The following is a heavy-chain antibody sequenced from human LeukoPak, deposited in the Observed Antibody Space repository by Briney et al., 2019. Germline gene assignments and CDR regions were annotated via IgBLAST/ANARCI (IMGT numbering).Heavy chain of an antibody. D-gene: IGHD4-17*01. CDR1: GFTFSSYG. V-gene: IGHV3-30*02. J-gene: IGHJ5*02. CDR3: AKGKGDYASDWFDP. Sequence: GGSLRLSCAASGFTFSSYGMHWVRQAPGKGLEWVAFIRYDGSNKYYADSVKGRFTISRDNSKNTLYLQMNSLRAEDTAVYYCAKGKGDYASDWFDPWGQGTLVTVSS. CDR2: IRYDGSNK.